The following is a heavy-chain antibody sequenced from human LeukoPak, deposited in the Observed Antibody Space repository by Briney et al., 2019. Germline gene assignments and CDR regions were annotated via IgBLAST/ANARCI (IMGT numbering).Heavy chain of an antibody. V-gene: IGHV3-23*01. CDR2: ISGSGGST. Sequence: GGSLRLSCGASGFNFSNFAMSWVRQAPGKGLEWVSAISGSGGSTYYADSVKGRFTISRDNSKNTLYLQMNSLRAEDTAVYYCAKVAGNYYDSSGCFDYWGQGTLVTVSS. J-gene: IGHJ4*02. CDR3: AKVAGNYYDSSGCFDY. D-gene: IGHD3-22*01. CDR1: GFNFSNFA.